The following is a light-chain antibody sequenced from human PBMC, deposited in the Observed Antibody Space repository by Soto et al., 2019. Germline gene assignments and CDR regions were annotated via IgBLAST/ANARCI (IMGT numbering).Light chain of an antibody. CDR3: QQYSEWPWT. CDR1: QTIGNS. CDR2: GAS. Sequence: EIVMTQSPATLSVSPGERATLSCRASQTIGNSLAWYRQRPGQAPRLLIFGASTRATGIAARLGGSGSGTEFTLTIGCLQSEDFAVYYCQQYSEWPWTFGRGTKVEI. V-gene: IGKV3-15*01. J-gene: IGKJ1*01.